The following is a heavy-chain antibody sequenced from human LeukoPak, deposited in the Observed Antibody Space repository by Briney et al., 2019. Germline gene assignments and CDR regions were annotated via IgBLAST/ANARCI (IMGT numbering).Heavy chain of an antibody. CDR2: IIPIFGTS. V-gene: IGHV1-69*13. J-gene: IGHJ4*02. CDR3: ARGTKWLRVGYYFDY. CDR1: GGTFSSYA. Sequence: SVKVSCKASGGTFSSYAISWVRQAPGQGLEWMGGIIPIFGTSNYAQKFQGRVTITADESTSTAYMELSSLRSEDTAVYYCARGTKWLRVGYYFDYWGQGTLVTVSS. D-gene: IGHD5-12*01.